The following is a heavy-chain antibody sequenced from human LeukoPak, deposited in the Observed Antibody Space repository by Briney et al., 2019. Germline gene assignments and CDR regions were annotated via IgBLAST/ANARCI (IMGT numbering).Heavy chain of an antibody. CDR3: ASLKTGYSSSWYSYNDAFDI. D-gene: IGHD6-13*01. Sequence: SETLSLTCAVSGGSISSGGYSWSWIRQPPGKGLEWIGYIYHSGSTYYNPSLKSRVTISVDRSKNQFSLKLSSVTAADTAVYYCASLKTGYSSSWYSYNDAFDIWGQGTMVTVSS. J-gene: IGHJ3*02. CDR2: IYHSGST. CDR1: GGSISSGGYS. V-gene: IGHV4-30-2*01.